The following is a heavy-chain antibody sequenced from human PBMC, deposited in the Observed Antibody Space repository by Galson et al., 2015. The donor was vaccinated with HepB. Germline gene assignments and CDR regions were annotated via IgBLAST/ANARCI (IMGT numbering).Heavy chain of an antibody. CDR2: ISAYNGNT. CDR1: GYSFTSYW. Sequence: QSGAEVKKPGESLRISCKGSGYSFTSYWISWVRQAPGQGLEWMGWISAYNGNTNYAQKLQGRVTMTTDTSTSTAYMELRSLRSDDTAVYYCARMVGRQLVLPIFQHWGQGTPVTVSS. V-gene: IGHV1-18*04. J-gene: IGHJ1*01. D-gene: IGHD6-13*01. CDR3: ARMVGRQLVLPIFQH.